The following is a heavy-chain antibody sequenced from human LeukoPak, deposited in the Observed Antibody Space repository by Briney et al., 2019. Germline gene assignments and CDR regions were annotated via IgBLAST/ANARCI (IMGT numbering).Heavy chain of an antibody. V-gene: IGHV1-18*04. CDR3: ARDSVRQQWLYPADY. J-gene: IGHJ4*02. CDR1: GYTFTGYY. CDR2: ISAYNGNT. D-gene: IGHD6-19*01. Sequence: ASVKVSCKASGYTFTGYYMHWVRQAPGQGLEWMGWISAYNGNTNYAQKLQGRVTMTTDTSTSTAYMELRSLRSDDTAVYYCARDSVRQQWLYPADYWGQGTLVTVSS.